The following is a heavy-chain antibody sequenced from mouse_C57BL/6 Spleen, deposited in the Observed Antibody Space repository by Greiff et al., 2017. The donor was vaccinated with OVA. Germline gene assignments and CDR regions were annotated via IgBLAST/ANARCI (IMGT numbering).Heavy chain of an antibody. V-gene: IGHV1-52*01. CDR3: ARGNLITTVVADYWYFDV. J-gene: IGHJ1*03. Sequence: QVQLQQPGAELVRPGSSVKLSCKASGYTFTSYWMHWVKQRPIQGLEWIGNIDPSDSETHYNQKFKDKATLTVDKSSSTAYMQLSSLTSEDSAVYYCARGNLITTVVADYWYFDVWGTGTTVTVSS. D-gene: IGHD1-1*01. CDR2: IDPSDSET. CDR1: GYTFTSYW.